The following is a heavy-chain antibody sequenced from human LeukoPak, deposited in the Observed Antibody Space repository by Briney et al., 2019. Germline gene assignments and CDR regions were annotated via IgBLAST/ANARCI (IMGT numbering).Heavy chain of an antibody. CDR2: INHSGST. CDR3: ARGSRYRAFDI. V-gene: IGHV4-34*01. D-gene: IGHD3-16*02. CDR1: GGSFSGYY. Sequence: SETLSLTCAVYGGSFSGYYWSWIRQPPGKGLEWIGEINHSGSTNYNPSLKSRVTISVDTSKNQFSLKLSSVTAADTAVYYCARGSRYRAFDIWGQGTTVIVSS. J-gene: IGHJ3*02.